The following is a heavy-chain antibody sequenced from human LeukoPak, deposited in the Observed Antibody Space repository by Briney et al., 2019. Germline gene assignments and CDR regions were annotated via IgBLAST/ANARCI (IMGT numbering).Heavy chain of an antibody. D-gene: IGHD2-2*01. CDR2: MRSSGSTI. CDR3: ARGGPYCSSTSCYPTDDAFDI. J-gene: IGHJ3*02. V-gene: IGHV3-11*04. Sequence: PGGSLRLSCAASGFTFSDYYMNWIRQAPGKGLEWIASMRSSGSTIKYADSVKGRFTISRDNAKNSLYLQMNSLRAEDTAVYYCARGGPYCSSTSCYPTDDAFDIWGQGTMVTVSS. CDR1: GFTFSDYY.